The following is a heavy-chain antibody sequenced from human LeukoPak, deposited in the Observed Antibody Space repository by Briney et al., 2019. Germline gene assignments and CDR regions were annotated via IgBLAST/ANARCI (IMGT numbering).Heavy chain of an antibody. D-gene: IGHD2-8*01. CDR2: ISTYNGNT. CDR1: GYTFTTYG. CDR3: ARDRGYCTNGVCYREWFDP. Sequence: GASVKVSCKASGYTFTTYGISWVRQAPGQGLEWMGWISTYNGNTNYAQKLQGRVTMTTDTSTSTAYMELRSLRSDDTAVYYYARDRGYCTNGVCYREWFDPWGQGTLVTVSS. V-gene: IGHV1-18*01. J-gene: IGHJ5*02.